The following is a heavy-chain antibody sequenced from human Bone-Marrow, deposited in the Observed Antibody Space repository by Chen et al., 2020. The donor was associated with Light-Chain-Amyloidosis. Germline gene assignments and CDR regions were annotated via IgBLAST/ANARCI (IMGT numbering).Heavy chain of an antibody. D-gene: IGHD3-10*01. V-gene: IGHV3-23*01. CDR1: GHTVSSYA. CDR2: ISVSGGST. J-gene: IGHJ6*03. Sequence: EVQLLESGGGLVQPGGSLRLSCAASGHTVSSYARSWVRQAPGKGLEWVSTISVSGGSTYYADSVKGRFTISRDNSKNTLYLQMNSLRAEDTAVYYCANTGGAVNPYFYYYYMDVWGKGTTVTVSS. CDR3: ANTGGAVNPYFYYYYMDV.